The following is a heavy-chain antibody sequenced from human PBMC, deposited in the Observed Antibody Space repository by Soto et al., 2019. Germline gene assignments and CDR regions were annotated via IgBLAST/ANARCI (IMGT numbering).Heavy chain of an antibody. V-gene: IGHV1-18*01. Sequence: AASVKICWKASGYTFTSYGMSWVRQAPGQGLEWMGWISAYNGNTNYAQKLQGRVTMTTDTSTSTAYMELRSLRSDDTAVYHCARVGYSTLPFRWFDPWGQGTLVTVSS. D-gene: IGHD6-13*01. CDR3: ARVGYSTLPFRWFDP. J-gene: IGHJ5*02. CDR2: ISAYNGNT. CDR1: GYTFTSYG.